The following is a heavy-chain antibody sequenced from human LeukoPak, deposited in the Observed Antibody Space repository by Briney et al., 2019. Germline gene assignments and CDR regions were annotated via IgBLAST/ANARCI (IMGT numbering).Heavy chain of an antibody. D-gene: IGHD3-10*01. J-gene: IGHJ6*03. CDR3: ARAVTMVRGAYRDYYYYYMDV. CDR1: GGTFSSYA. V-gene: IGHV1-69*06. CDR2: IIPIFGTA. Sequence: ASVKVPCKASGGTFSSYAISWVRQAPGQGLEWMGGIIPIFGTANYAQKFQGRVTITADKSTSTAYMELSSLRSEDTAVYYCARAVTMVRGAYRDYYYYYMDVWGKGTTVTVSS.